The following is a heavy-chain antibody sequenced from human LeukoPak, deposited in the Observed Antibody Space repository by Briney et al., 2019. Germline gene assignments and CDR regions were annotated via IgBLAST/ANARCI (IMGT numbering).Heavy chain of an antibody. CDR3: AKSGLNRFDY. D-gene: IGHD2-15*01. V-gene: IGHV3-23*01. J-gene: IGHJ4*02. Sequence: GGSLRLSCAASGFTFSNYAMTWVRQAPGKGLEWVSSISGNGGKTYYADSVKGRFTISRDDSKNTLYLQMDSLRAEDTAVYYCAKSGLNRFDYWGQGTLVTVSS. CDR1: GFTFSNYA. CDR2: ISGNGGKT.